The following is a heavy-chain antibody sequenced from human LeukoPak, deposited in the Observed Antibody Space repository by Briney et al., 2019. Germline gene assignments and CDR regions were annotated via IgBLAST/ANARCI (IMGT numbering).Heavy chain of an antibody. CDR1: KFTLSNHW. CDR2: IKQDGSEK. D-gene: IGHD2-21*01. J-gene: IGHJ3*01. CDR3: ARGFCVGIGCFSDSCDV. Sequence: GGSLRLSCVASKFTLSNHWMTWVRQAPGKGLEWVANIKQDGSEKYYVDSVKGRFTISRDNAKNSLYLQMNSLRVEDTAVYYCARGFCVGIGCFSDSCDVWGQGTMVTVPS. V-gene: IGHV3-7*03.